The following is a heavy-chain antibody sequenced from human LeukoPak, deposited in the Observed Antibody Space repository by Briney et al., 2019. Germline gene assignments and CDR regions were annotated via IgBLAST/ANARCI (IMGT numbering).Heavy chain of an antibody. CDR1: GFPFNIYY. CDR2: INQNGSDT. J-gene: IGHJ4*02. D-gene: IGHD6-19*01. CDR3: ARDSSGNGLDY. Sequence: PGGSLRLACAASGFPFNIYYMTWVRQAPGKGLEWVASINQNGSDTYFVDSVKGRFTISRDNSKKLLYLHMNRLRAEDTAVYFCARDSSGNGLDYWGQGTLVTVSS. V-gene: IGHV3-7*01.